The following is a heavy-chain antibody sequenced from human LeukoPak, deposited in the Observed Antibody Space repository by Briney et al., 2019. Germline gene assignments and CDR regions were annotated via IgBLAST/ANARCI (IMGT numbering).Heavy chain of an antibody. Sequence: ASVKVSCKASGFTFTSYDINWVRQAPGQGLEWMGRINPNSGVTHYAQKFQGRVTMTRDTSISTAYMELSRLRSDDTAVYNCASLSNPDAFDIWGQGTMVTVSS. CDR3: ASLSNPDAFDI. CDR1: GFTFTSYD. J-gene: IGHJ3*02. D-gene: IGHD2/OR15-2a*01. V-gene: IGHV1-2*06. CDR2: INPNSGVT.